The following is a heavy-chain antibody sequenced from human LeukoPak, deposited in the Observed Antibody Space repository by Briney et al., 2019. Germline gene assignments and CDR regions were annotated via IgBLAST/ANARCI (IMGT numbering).Heavy chain of an antibody. CDR2: IKSRADAGTT. J-gene: IGHJ6*02. CDR3: STEPYELYYDSSGYYEWPRYYYSGMDV. CDR1: GLTVSSSF. Sequence: WGSLRLSCAVSGLTVSSSFMSWVRQAPGQGLEWVGRIKSRADAGTTDYAAPAKGRFSISRDDSTYTLYQQMNSLKSEGTAVYYCSTEPYELYYDSSGYYEWPRYYYSGMDVWGQGTTLTVSS. D-gene: IGHD3-22*01. V-gene: IGHV3-15*01.